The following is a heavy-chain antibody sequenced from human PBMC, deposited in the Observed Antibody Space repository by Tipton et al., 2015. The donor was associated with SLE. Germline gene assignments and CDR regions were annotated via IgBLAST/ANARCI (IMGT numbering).Heavy chain of an antibody. Sequence: LRLSCAVSGGSISSGSYYWSWIRQPAGKGLEWIGHIYATGITNYNPSLKSRVTISVDTSKNQSSLKLSSVTAADTAVYYCARDKNGDYYDYWGQGTLVTVSS. D-gene: IGHD4-17*01. V-gene: IGHV4-61*09. CDR1: GGSISSGSYY. CDR3: ARDKNGDYYDY. J-gene: IGHJ4*02. CDR2: IYATGIT.